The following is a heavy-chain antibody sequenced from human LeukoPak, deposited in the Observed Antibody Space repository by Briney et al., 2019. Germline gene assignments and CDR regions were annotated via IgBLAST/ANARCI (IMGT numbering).Heavy chain of an antibody. CDR3: ARGRWELSL. Sequence: GGSLRLSCTASEITFSNYWMSWVRQAPGKGLEWVANIKQDGSDKNYVDSAKGRFTISRDNAKNSLSLQMNSLRAEDTAVYYCARGRWELSLWGQGTLVTVSS. D-gene: IGHD1-26*01. CDR2: IKQDGSDK. J-gene: IGHJ4*02. V-gene: IGHV3-7*01. CDR1: EITFSNYW.